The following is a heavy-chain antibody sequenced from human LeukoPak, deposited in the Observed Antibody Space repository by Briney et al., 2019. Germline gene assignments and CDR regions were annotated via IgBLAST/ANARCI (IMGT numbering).Heavy chain of an antibody. Sequence: GGSLRLSCTASGFTFSSYSLNWVRQAPGKGLEWVSSVSTGSNYIYYADSVKDRFIISRDDSTNTLYLQMNSLKIEDTGVYYCTTAAWYGAVDYWGQGTLVTVSS. V-gene: IGHV3-21*03. CDR3: TTAAWYGAVDY. D-gene: IGHD3-10*01. CDR2: VSTGSNYI. J-gene: IGHJ4*02. CDR1: GFTFSSYS.